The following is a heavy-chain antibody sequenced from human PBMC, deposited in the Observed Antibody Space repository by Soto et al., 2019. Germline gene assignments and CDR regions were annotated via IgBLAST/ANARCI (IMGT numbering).Heavy chain of an antibody. CDR2: INHSGST. D-gene: IGHD3-22*01. J-gene: IGHJ5*01. CDR1: GESISSGGYS. CDR3: ARFDSNGVLAS. Sequence: TLALTCAVSGESISSGGYSGSWIRQPPGKGLEWIGEINHSGSTNYNPSLKSRVTISVDTSKNQFSLKLSAVSAADTAVYNCARFDSNGVLASWGQGILFPVPQ. V-gene: IGHV4-30-2*01.